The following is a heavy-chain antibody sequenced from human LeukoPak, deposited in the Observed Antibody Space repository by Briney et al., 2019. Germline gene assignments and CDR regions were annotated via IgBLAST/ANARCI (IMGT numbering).Heavy chain of an antibody. Sequence: SETLSLTCIVSGGSISSSHYYWGWIRQPPGKGLEWIGSIYYSGSTYYNPSLKSRITISVDTSKNQFSLKLSSVTAADTAVYYCARQGNLGSSWPHDAFDIWGQGTMVTVSS. CDR2: IYYSGST. CDR3: ARQGNLGSSWPHDAFDI. CDR1: GGSISSSHYY. D-gene: IGHD6-13*01. J-gene: IGHJ3*02. V-gene: IGHV4-39*01.